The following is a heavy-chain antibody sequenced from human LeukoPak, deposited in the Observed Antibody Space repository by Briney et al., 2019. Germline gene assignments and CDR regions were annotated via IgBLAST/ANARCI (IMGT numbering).Heavy chain of an antibody. D-gene: IGHD2-21*01. CDR3: AKDFRIGYSAHFDY. V-gene: IGHV3-23*01. CDR1: GFTFRSHA. CDR2: IYENGGTT. J-gene: IGHJ4*02. Sequence: GGSLRLSCVGSGFTFRSHAMSWVRQAPEKGLEFVSGIYENGGTTYYADSVKGRFSISRDNSKNTLYLQMDSLRGEGTAVYYCAKDFRIGYSAHFDYWGQGALVTVSS.